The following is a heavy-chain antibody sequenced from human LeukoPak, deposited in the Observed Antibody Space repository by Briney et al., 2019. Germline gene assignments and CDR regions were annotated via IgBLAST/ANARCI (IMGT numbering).Heavy chain of an antibody. D-gene: IGHD2-21*01. CDR3: AKDFRIGYSAHFDY. V-gene: IGHV3-23*01. CDR1: GFTFRSHA. CDR2: IYENGGTT. J-gene: IGHJ4*02. Sequence: GGSLRLSCVGSGFTFRSHAMSWVRQAPEKGLEFVSGIYENGGTTYYADSVKGRFSISRDNSKNTLYLQMDSLRGEGTAVYYCAKDFRIGYSAHFDYWGQGALVTVSS.